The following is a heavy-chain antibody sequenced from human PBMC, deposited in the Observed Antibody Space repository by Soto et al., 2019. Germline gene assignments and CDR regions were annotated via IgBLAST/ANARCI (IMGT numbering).Heavy chain of an antibody. CDR2: ISYDGSNK. J-gene: IGHJ6*03. Sequence: GGSLRLSCAASGFTFSSYGMHWVRQAPGKGLEWVAVISYDGSNKYYADSVKGRFTISRDNSKNTLYLQMNSLRAEDTAVYYCAKAGYCTNGVCPRPEDYYYYMDVWGKGTTVTVSS. CDR3: AKAGYCTNGVCPRPEDYYYYMDV. V-gene: IGHV3-30*18. CDR1: GFTFSSYG. D-gene: IGHD2-8*01.